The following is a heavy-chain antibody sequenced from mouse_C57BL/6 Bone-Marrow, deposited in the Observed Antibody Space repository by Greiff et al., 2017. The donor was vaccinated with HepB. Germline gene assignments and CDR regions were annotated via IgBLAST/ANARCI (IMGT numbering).Heavy chain of an antibody. CDR1: GFTFSDYG. CDR2: ISSGSSTI. J-gene: IGHJ1*03. Sequence: DVQLVESGGGLVKPGGSLKLSCAASGFTFSDYGMHWVRQAPEKGLEWVAYISSGSSTIYYADTVKGRFTISRDNAKNTLFLQMTSLRSEDTAMYYCARRTTVVWYFDVWGTGTTVTVSS. V-gene: IGHV5-17*01. D-gene: IGHD1-1*01. CDR3: ARRTTVVWYFDV.